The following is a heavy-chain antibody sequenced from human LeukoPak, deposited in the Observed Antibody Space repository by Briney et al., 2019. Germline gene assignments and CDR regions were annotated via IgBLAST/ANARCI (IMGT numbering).Heavy chain of an antibody. V-gene: IGHV4-59*01. CDR3: AGGQDPNAVRFVS. Sequence: KPSETLSLTCNVSRGSMSDYFWSWIRQSPGKGLEWIGYIYYTGTTNSNPSLKSRVTISVDTFNNQFSLNLGSLTAADTAVYFCAGGQDPNAVRFVSWGQGTLVTVSS. CDR2: IYYTGTT. CDR1: RGSMSDYF. D-gene: IGHD2/OR15-2a*01. J-gene: IGHJ5*01.